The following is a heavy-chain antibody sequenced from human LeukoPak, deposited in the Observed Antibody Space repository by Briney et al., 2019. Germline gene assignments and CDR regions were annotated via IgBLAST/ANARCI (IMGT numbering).Heavy chain of an antibody. J-gene: IGHJ6*03. CDR1: GYSIISGYY. CDR3: ARVLMVSPFYYYYMDV. CDR2: IYHSGST. V-gene: IGHV4-38-2*02. Sequence: PSETLSHTCTVSGYSIISGYYWGWIRQPPGKGLEWIGSIYHSGSTYYNPSLKSRVTISVDTSKNQFSLKLSSVTAADTAVYYCARVLMVSPFYYYYMDVWGKGTTVTVSS. D-gene: IGHD3-16*01.